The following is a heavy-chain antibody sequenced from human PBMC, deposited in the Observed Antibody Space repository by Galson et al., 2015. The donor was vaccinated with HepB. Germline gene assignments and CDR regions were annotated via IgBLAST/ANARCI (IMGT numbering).Heavy chain of an antibody. CDR2: IKQDGSEK. Sequence: SLRLSCAASGFTFSSYWMSWVRQAPGKGLEWVANIKQDGSEKYYVDSVKGRFTISRDNAKNSLYLQMNSLRAEDTAVYYCARVWTTVVKERFRDAFDIWGQGTMVTVSS. CDR3: ARVWTTVVKERFRDAFDI. J-gene: IGHJ3*02. D-gene: IGHD4-23*01. CDR1: GFTFSSYW. V-gene: IGHV3-7*03.